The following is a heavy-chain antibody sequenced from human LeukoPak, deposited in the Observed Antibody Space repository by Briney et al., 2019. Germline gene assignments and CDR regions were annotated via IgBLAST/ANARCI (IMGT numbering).Heavy chain of an antibody. CDR3: TTVKRGWSYKPREYYYYYMDV. V-gene: IGHV3-15*01. J-gene: IGHJ6*03. CDR1: GFTFSNAW. D-gene: IGHD1-26*01. Sequence: MAGGSLRLSCAASGFTFSNAWMSWVRQAPGKGLEWVGRIKSKTDGGTTDYAAPVKGRFTISRDDSKNTLYLQINSLKTEDTAVYYCTTVKRGWSYKPREYYYYYMDVWGKGTTVTVSS. CDR2: IKSKTDGGTT.